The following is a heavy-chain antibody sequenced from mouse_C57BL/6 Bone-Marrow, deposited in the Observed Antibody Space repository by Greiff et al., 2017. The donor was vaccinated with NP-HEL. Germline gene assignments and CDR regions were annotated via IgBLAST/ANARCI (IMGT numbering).Heavy chain of an antibody. Sequence: DVKLQESGGGLVQPGGSLKLSCAASGFTFSDYGMAWVRQAPRKGPEWVAFISNLAYSIYYADTVTGRFTISRENAKNTLYLEMSSLRSEDTAMYYCARPPYGNYAWFAYWGQGTLVTVSA. D-gene: IGHD2-1*01. CDR2: ISNLAYSI. V-gene: IGHV5-15*01. CDR1: GFTFSDYG. J-gene: IGHJ3*01. CDR3: ARPPYGNYAWFAY.